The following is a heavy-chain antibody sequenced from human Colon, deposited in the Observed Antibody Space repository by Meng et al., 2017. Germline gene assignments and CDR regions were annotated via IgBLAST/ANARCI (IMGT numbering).Heavy chain of an antibody. Sequence: QWQLLESGPGLVKLSGTLSLTCAVSGGSINTNSYWSWVRQSPEKGLEWIGQIDHRGDPYYNPSLKSRVTMSVDRSKSQVSLQLTSVTAADTAVYYCARHGGYYQDYWGQGTLVTVSS. CDR1: GGSINTNSY. CDR3: ARHGGYYQDY. V-gene: IGHV4-4*02. D-gene: IGHD4-23*01. CDR2: IDHRGDP. J-gene: IGHJ4*02.